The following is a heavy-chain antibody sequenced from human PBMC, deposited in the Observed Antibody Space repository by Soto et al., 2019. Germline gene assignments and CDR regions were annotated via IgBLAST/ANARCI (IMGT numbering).Heavy chain of an antibody. J-gene: IGHJ6*03. V-gene: IGHV3-74*01. CDR1: GFTISGYW. D-gene: IGHD3-22*01. CDR3: ARDPMSVRRMDV. CDR2: INSDGSST. Sequence: EVQLVESGGGLVQPGGSLRLSCAASGFTISGYWMHWVRQAPGKRLVWVSRINSDGSSTGYADSVKGRFTISRDNAKNTLYLQMNSLRAEDTAVYYCARDPMSVRRMDVGGKGTTVTVSS.